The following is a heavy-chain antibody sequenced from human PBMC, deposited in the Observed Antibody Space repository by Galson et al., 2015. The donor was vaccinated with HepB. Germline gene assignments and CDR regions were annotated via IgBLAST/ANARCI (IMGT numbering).Heavy chain of an antibody. CDR2: ISYDGSNK. V-gene: IGHV3-30-3*01. D-gene: IGHD6-13*01. CDR1: GFTFSSYA. J-gene: IGHJ4*02. CDR3: CIAAPEFDY. Sequence: SLRLSCAASGFTFSSYAMHWVRQAPGKGLEWVAVISYDGSNKYYADSVKGRFTISRDNSKNTLYLQMNSLRAEDTAVYYCCIAAPEFDYWGQGALVTVSS.